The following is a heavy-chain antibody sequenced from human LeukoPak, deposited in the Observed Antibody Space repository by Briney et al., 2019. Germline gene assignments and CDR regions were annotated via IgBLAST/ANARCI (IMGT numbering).Heavy chain of an antibody. J-gene: IGHJ4*02. CDR2: ISGSSGLT. Sequence: PGGSLRLSCAASGITFSSYAMSWVRQAPGRGLYWVSAISGSSGLTYYADSVKGRFTISRDNSKNTLYLQMNSLRAEDTAVYYCARRGESANYGDYRFDYWGQGTLVTVSS. CDR1: GITFSSYA. D-gene: IGHD4-17*01. V-gene: IGHV3-23*01. CDR3: ARRGESANYGDYRFDY.